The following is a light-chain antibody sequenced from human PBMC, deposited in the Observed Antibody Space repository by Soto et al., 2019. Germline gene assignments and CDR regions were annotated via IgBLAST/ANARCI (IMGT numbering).Light chain of an antibody. CDR1: SSNVGDNF. J-gene: IGLJ3*02. V-gene: IGLV1-51*01. Sequence: QSVLTQPPSVSAAPGQRVTISCSGNSSNVGDNFVSWYQQPPEAAPKLLIYDNHKRPSWIPDRFSGSKSGTSATLGITGLQTGDEADYYCATWDGSLSVVVFGGGTKLTVL. CDR2: DNH. CDR3: ATWDGSLSVVV.